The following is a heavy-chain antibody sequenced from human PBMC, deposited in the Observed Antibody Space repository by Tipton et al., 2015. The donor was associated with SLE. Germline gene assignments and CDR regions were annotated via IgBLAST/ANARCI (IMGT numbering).Heavy chain of an antibody. V-gene: IGHV4-59*12. CDR2: IYYTGNT. D-gene: IGHD6-19*01. Sequence: TLSLTCTVSGGSISSYYWSWIRQPPGKGLEWIASIYYTGNTYYNPSLNSRVTISLDTSKNQFSLKLDSVTAADTAVYYCARDPGYSSGWYGFYYYGMDVWGQGTLVTVSS. J-gene: IGHJ6*02. CDR1: GGSISSYY. CDR3: ARDPGYSSGWYGFYYYGMDV.